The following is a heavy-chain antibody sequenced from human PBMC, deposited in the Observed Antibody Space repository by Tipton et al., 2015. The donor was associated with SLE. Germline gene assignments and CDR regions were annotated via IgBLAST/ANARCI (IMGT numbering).Heavy chain of an antibody. Sequence: SLRLSCAASGFTFWTYGMHWVRQAPGKGLEWEAVIWYDGSNKYYADSVKGRFTISRDNSKNTLYLQMNSLRAEDTAVYYCARGGGSYYYFDYWGQGTLVTVSS. V-gene: IGHV3-33*01. CDR3: ARGGGSYYYFDY. CDR2: IWYDGSNK. CDR1: GFTFWTYG. J-gene: IGHJ4*02. D-gene: IGHD1-26*01.